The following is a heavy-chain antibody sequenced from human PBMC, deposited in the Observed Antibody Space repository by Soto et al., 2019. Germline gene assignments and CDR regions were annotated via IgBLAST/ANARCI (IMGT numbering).Heavy chain of an antibody. D-gene: IGHD6-13*01. CDR1: GGSISSSSYY. CDR3: ARRRSSWYFRPYYFDY. V-gene: IGHV4-39*01. J-gene: IGHJ4*02. Sequence: SETLSLTCTVSGGSISSSSYYWGWIRQPPGKGLEWIGSIYYSGSTYYNPSLKSRVTISVDTSKNQFSLKLSSVTASDTAVYYCARRRSSWYFRPYYFDYWGQGTLVTVSS. CDR2: IYYSGST.